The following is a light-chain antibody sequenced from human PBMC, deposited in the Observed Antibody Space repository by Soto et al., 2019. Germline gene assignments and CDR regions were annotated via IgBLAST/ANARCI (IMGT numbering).Light chain of an antibody. CDR3: QVWDSDSDHYF. J-gene: IGLJ1*01. CDR2: DDR. Sequence: SSELTQPPSVSVAPGQTVRITCGGNNVGSKSVHWFQQKPGQAPVLVVYDDRDRPSGIPERFSGSNAGNTATLTISRVEAGDEADYFCQVWDSDSDHYFFGTGTRSPS. CDR1: NVGSKS. V-gene: IGLV3-21*02.